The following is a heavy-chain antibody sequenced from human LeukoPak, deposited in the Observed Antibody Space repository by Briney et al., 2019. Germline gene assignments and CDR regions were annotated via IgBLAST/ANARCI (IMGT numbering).Heavy chain of an antibody. D-gene: IGHD3-16*01. CDR3: ARGGGVPDY. CDR1: GFTFSSYW. J-gene: IGHJ4*02. CDR2: IKQDESEK. V-gene: IGHV3-7*03. Sequence: GGSLRLSCAASGFTFSSYWMTWVRQAPGKGLEWVANIKQDESEKNYLDSVKGRFTISRDNAKNSLYLQMNSLRAEDTAVYYCARGGGVPDYWGQGTLVTVSS.